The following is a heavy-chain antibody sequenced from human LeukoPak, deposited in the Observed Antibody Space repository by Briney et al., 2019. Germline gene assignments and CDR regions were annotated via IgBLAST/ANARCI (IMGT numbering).Heavy chain of an antibody. CDR3: ARGTWYYDILTGYYSGPFDY. V-gene: IGHV4-59*01. CDR1: GGSISSYY. Sequence: PSETLSLTCTVSGGSISSYYWSWIRQPPGKGLEWIGYIYYSGSTNYNPSLKSRVTISVDTSKNQFSLKLSSVAAADTAVYYCARGTWYYDILTGYYSGPFDYWGQGTLVTVSS. D-gene: IGHD3-9*01. CDR2: IYYSGST. J-gene: IGHJ4*02.